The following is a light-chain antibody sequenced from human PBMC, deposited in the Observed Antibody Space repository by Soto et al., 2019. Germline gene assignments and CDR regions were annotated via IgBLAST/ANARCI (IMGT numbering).Light chain of an antibody. CDR3: QQTHAVPLT. V-gene: IGKV1-39*01. CDR1: QPISNY. Sequence: DVQMTQSPSSLSASVGDRVTITCRASQPISNYLNWYQQKAGEAPKVLTFGASSLQSGVPSEFSRSRYRTDFPLIINTLHPDDFATYYCQQTHAVPLTFGQGTPLEIK. CDR2: GAS. J-gene: IGKJ5*01.